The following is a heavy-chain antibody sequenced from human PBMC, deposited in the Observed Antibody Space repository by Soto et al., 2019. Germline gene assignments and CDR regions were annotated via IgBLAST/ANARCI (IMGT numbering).Heavy chain of an antibody. CDR1: GFTFGIYG. D-gene: IGHD1-26*01. V-gene: IGHV3-33*01. Sequence: QVPLVESGGGVVQPGRSLRLSCAASGFTFGIYGMHWVRQAPGKGLEWVAVIWYDGSNKYHADSVKGRFTISRDNSKNTVYLQMNSLRAEDTAVYYCARATSGSFDALDMWGQGTMVTVSS. CDR2: IWYDGSNK. CDR3: ARATSGSFDALDM. J-gene: IGHJ3*02.